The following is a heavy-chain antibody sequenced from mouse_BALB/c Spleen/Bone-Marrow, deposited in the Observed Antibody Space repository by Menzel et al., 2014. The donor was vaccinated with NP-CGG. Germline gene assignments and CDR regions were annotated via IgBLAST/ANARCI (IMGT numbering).Heavy chain of an antibody. V-gene: IGHV14-1*02. CDR3: ARSYYYGSSLYAMDY. J-gene: IGHJ4*01. CDR2: IDPENGNT. Sequence: VQLQQSGAELVRPGALVKLSCKASGFNIKDYYMHWVKQRPEQGLEWIGWIDPENGNTIYDPKFQGKASMTADTSSNTAYLQLSSLTSEDTAVYHCARSYYYGSSLYAMDYWGQGTSVTVSS. CDR1: GFNIKDYY. D-gene: IGHD1-1*01.